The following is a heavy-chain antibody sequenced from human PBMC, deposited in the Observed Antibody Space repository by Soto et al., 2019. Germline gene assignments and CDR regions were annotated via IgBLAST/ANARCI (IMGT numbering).Heavy chain of an antibody. CDR2: INPSGGST. CDR3: ASYYVWWLTPDY. J-gene: IGHJ4*02. V-gene: IGHV1-46*01. D-gene: IGHD3-9*01. CDR1: GYTFTSYY. Sequence: QVQLVQSGAEVKKPGASVKVSCKASGYTFTSYYMHWVRQAPGQGLEWMGIINPSGGSTSYAQKFQRGVTMTRDTSTSTVYMELSSLRSEDTAVYYCASYYVWWLTPDYSGQGTLVTVS.